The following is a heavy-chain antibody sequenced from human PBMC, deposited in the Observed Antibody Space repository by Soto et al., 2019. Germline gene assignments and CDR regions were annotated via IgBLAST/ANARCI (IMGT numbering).Heavy chain of an antibody. J-gene: IGHJ6*02. D-gene: IGHD5-12*01. Sequence: LRLSCAASGFTFSSYSMNWVRQAPGKGLEWVSYISSSSTIYYADSVKGRFTISRDNAKNSLYLQMNSLRDEDTAVYYCARDLWGDGYDYYYYYGMDVWGQGTTVTVSS. CDR1: GFTFSSYS. CDR3: ARDLWGDGYDYYYYYGMDV. CDR2: ISSSSTI. V-gene: IGHV3-48*02.